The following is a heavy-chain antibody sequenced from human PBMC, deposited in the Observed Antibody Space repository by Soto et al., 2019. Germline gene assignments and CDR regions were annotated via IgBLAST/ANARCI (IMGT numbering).Heavy chain of an antibody. V-gene: IGHV3-66*01. CDR3: ARGWPGRYFDY. CDR2: IYSGGST. Sequence: EVQLVESGGGLVQPGGSLRLSCAASGFTVSSNYMSWVRQAPGKGLEWVSAIYSGGSTYYADSVKGRFTISRDNSKNTLYLQMNSLRAEDTAVYYCARGWPGRYFDYWGQGTLVTVSS. CDR1: GFTVSSNY. J-gene: IGHJ4*02. D-gene: IGHD6-13*01.